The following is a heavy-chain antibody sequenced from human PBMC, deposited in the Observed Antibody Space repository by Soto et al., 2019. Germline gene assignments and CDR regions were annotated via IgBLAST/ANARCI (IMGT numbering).Heavy chain of an antibody. D-gene: IGHD2-21*01. CDR1: GGSLSDYF. V-gene: IGHV4-34*01. Sequence: SETMSLTCVVSGGSLSDYFWSWIRQPPGMALEWIGEINHLGSINYNPSLKSRVTMSVDTSRNQFSLTLNSVTAADTATYYCARGGISHWAYFYYMDVWDRGTTVTVSS. CDR3: ARGGISHWAYFYYMDV. CDR2: INHLGSI. J-gene: IGHJ6*03.